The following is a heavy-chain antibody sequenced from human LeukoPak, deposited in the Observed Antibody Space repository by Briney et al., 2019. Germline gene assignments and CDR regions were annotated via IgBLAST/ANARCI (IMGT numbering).Heavy chain of an antibody. Sequence: SETLSLTCTVSGYSISSGYYWGWIRPPPGKGLEWIGSIYHSGSTYYSPSLKSRVTISVDTSKNQFSLKLSSVTAADTAVYYCARGAPIAAAGTTYNWFDPWGQGTLVTVSS. J-gene: IGHJ5*02. CDR1: GYSISSGYY. V-gene: IGHV4-38-2*02. D-gene: IGHD6-13*01. CDR2: IYHSGST. CDR3: ARGAPIAAAGTTYNWFDP.